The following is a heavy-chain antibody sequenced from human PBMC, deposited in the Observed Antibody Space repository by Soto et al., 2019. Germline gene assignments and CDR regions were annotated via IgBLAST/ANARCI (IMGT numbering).Heavy chain of an antibody. Sequence: QITLKEAGPPLVKPTQTLTLTCSFSGFSLITSGVGVGWIRQPPGKALEWLALIYWDDDKGYSTSLRSRLTITKDTSRNQVVLTMTNMDPAATATYYCAHTMAPRIFDYWGQGTLVTVSS. CDR2: IYWDDDK. J-gene: IGHJ4*02. V-gene: IGHV2-5*02. CDR1: GFSLITSGVG. CDR3: AHTMAPRIFDY.